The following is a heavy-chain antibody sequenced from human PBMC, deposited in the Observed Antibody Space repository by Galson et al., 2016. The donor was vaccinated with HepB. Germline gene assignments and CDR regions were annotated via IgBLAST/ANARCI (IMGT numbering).Heavy chain of an antibody. CDR2: ISGTGGTT. J-gene: IGHJ4*02. CDR3: ARDGYNYVPLDS. Sequence: SLRLSCAASGFTLSSYAMSWVRQAPGKGLQWVTSISGTGGTTYYADSVKGRFTISRDNSKSTMYLQMNGLRAEDTALYYCARDGYNYVPLDSWGQGALVMVSS. D-gene: IGHD5-24*01. CDR1: GFTLSSYA. V-gene: IGHV3-23*01.